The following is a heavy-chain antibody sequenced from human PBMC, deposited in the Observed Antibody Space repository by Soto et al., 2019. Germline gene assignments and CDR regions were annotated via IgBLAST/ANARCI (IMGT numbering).Heavy chain of an antibody. CDR3: GTSSRKDYHFAMDV. CDR2: IYSGGST. CDR1: WFSVSSSD. J-gene: IGHJ6*02. V-gene: IGHV3-53*01. Sequence: GSLRLSCAASWFSVSSSDMSWVRQFPGEGLEWVSVIYSGGSTHDADYVKGRFSVSRDTSKNTVDLQMNSLRVDDTAVYYCGTSSRKDYHFAMDVWGQGTAVTAP. D-gene: IGHD6-6*01.